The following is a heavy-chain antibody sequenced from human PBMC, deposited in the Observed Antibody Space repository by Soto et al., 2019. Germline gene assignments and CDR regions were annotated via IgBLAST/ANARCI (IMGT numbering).Heavy chain of an antibody. D-gene: IGHD5-12*01. CDR2: ISVYTGNT. Sequence: QVQLVQSGGEVTKPGASVKVSCTSSGYTFTSYGVSWVRQAPGQGLEWLGWISVYTGNTKQAQKFQDRVTLTTEASTGTASLELRSLRSDDTAVYYCARDGPSNSGNLYAFDIWGQGTMVTVSA. J-gene: IGHJ3*02. CDR3: ARDGPSNSGNLYAFDI. V-gene: IGHV1-18*04. CDR1: GYTFTSYG.